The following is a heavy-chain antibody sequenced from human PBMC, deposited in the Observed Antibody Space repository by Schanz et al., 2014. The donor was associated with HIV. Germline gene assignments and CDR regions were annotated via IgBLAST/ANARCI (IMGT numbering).Heavy chain of an antibody. D-gene: IGHD2-2*01. J-gene: IGHJ5*02. CDR3: ARTDCSTSTSCYGIEDWFDP. CDR2: INDSGRA. V-gene: IGHV4-34*01. Sequence: QVQLQQWGAGLLKPSETLSLTCAVYGGSFSGDYWTWLRQSPGKALEWIGEINDSGRASINPSLKSRVTMSVDTSKNQFSLKLSSVTAADTAVYYCARTDCSTSTSCYGIEDWFDPWGQGTLVTVSS. CDR1: GGSFSGDY.